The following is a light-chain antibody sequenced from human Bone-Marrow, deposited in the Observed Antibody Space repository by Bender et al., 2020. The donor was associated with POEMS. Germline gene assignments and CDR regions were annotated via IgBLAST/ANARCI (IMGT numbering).Light chain of an antibody. CDR2: SSH. V-gene: IGLV1-44*01. J-gene: IGLJ3*02. CDR1: SSNIGAHA. Sequence: QSVLTQPPSASGTPGQRVTISCSGGSSNIGAHAVNWYQHLPGTAPKLLIYSSHRRPSEVPDRFSGSRSGTSASLAISWLQSEDEADYYCAAWDDSLNGPVFGGGTKLTVL. CDR3: AAWDDSLNGPV.